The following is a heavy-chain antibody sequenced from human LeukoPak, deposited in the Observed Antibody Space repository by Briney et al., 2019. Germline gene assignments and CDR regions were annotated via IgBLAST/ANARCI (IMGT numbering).Heavy chain of an antibody. CDR2: ISSSGSTT. V-gene: IGHV3-48*03. J-gene: IGHJ4*02. Sequence: GGSLRLSCAASGFTFSSYEVNWVRQAPGKGLECVSYISSSGSTTYYADSVKGRFTISRDNAKNSLYLQMNSLRAEDTAVYYCASDGHRGSDFDYWGQGTLVTVSS. CDR1: GFTFSSYE. CDR3: ASDGHRGSDFDY. D-gene: IGHD1-26*01.